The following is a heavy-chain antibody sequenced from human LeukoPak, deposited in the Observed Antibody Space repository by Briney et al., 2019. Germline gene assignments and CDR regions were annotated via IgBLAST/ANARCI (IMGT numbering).Heavy chain of an antibody. Sequence: SETLSLTCTVSGGSISSHYWSWIRQPPGKGLEWIGYIYYRGSTNYNPSLKSRVTISVDTSKNQFSLKLSSVTAADTAVYYCAREISGSYFSGRYYFDYWGQGTLVTVSS. J-gene: IGHJ4*02. CDR2: IYYRGST. D-gene: IGHD1-26*01. V-gene: IGHV4-59*11. CDR1: GGSISSHY. CDR3: AREISGSYFSGRYYFDY.